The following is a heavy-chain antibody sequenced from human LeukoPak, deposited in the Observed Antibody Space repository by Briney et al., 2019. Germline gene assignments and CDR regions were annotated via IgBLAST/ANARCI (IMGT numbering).Heavy chain of an antibody. CDR1: GGSISSGDYY. CDR2: IYYSGST. D-gene: IGHD3-9*01. Sequence: PSETLSLTCTVSGGSISSGDYYWSWIRQPPGKGLEWIGYIYYSGSTYYNPSLKSRVTMSVDTSKNQFSLKLSSVTAADTAVYYCARVRRYFDWSLSPWGQGTLVTVSS. CDR3: ARVRRYFDWSLSP. V-gene: IGHV4-30-4*02. J-gene: IGHJ5*02.